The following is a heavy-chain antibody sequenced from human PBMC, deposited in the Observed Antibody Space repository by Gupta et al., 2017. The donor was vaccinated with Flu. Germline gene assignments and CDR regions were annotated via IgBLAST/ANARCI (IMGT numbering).Heavy chain of an antibody. CDR3: AKVCFFRGCSGQQMWGH. Sequence: VRQAPGKGLEWMGGFDPENGETIYAQKFRGRVTMAEDTSTGTAYMDLSSVRSEDTAIYYCAKVCFFRGCSGQQMWGHWGQGTLIIVSS. V-gene: IGHV1-24*01. D-gene: IGHD3-3*01. CDR2: FDPENGET. J-gene: IGHJ4*02.